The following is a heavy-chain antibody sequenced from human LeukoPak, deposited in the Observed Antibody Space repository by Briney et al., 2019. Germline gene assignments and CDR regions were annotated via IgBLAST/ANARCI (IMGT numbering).Heavy chain of an antibody. V-gene: IGHV3-30*02. J-gene: IGHJ3*02. Sequence: GGSLRLSCAASGFTFSNYGMHWVRQAPGKGLEWVASIRYDGSKKYYADSGKGRFTISRENSKNTLYLQRNSLRAEDPAVYYCAKKTIVGATVDAFAIWGQGKMVTVSS. CDR3: AKKTIVGATVDAFAI. CDR2: IRYDGSKK. CDR1: GFTFSNYG. D-gene: IGHD1-26*01.